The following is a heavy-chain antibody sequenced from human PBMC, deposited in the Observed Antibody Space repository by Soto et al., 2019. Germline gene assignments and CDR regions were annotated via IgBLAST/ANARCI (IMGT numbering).Heavy chain of an antibody. J-gene: IGHJ4*02. CDR3: AKEGPYSSGWYVFDY. D-gene: IGHD6-19*01. V-gene: IGHV1-69*13. Sequence: ASVKVSCKASGGTFSSYAISWVRQAPGQGLEWMGGIIPIFGTANYAQKFQGRVTITADESTSTAYMELSSLRSEDTAVYYCAKEGPYSSGWYVFDYWGQGTLVTVSS. CDR1: GGTFSSYA. CDR2: IIPIFGTA.